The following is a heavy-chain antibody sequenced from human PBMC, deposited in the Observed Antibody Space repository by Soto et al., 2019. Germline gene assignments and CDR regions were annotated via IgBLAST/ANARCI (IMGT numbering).Heavy chain of an antibody. D-gene: IGHD2-21*01. V-gene: IGHV1-69*01. J-gene: IGHJ6*02. Sequence: QVQLVQSGAEVKKPGSSVKVSCKASGGTFSSYAISWVRQAPGQGLEWMGGIIPIFGTANYAQKFQGRVTITADESTSTAYMELSSLRSEDTAVYYCARPDDYSPSYSYGMDVWGQGTTVTVSS. CDR3: ARPDDYSPSYSYGMDV. CDR1: GGTFSSYA. CDR2: IIPIFGTA.